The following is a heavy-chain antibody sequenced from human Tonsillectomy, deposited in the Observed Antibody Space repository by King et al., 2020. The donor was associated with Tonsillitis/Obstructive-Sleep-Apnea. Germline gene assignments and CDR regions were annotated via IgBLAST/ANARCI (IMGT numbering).Heavy chain of an antibody. CDR3: ATRGDPHFFYMDV. J-gene: IGHJ6*03. V-gene: IGHV1-18*01. Sequence: VQLVQSGGEVKKPGASVKVSCKTSGYRFTSQGITWVRQAPGQGPEWMCWISPHNGDTKCAQTLQARVLLTTASSTSTAYMELRSLRPDDTAVYYCATRGDPHFFYMDVWGKGTTVTVSS. CDR2: ISPHNGDT. CDR1: GYRFTSQG. D-gene: IGHD3-10*01.